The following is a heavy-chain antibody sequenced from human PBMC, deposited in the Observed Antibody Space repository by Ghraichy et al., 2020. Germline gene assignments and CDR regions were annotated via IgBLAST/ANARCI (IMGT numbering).Heavy chain of an antibody. CDR3: AMVAALSFNYYYYGMDV. J-gene: IGHJ6*02. CDR1: GFTFSSYW. V-gene: IGHV3-7*01. CDR2: IKQDGSEK. D-gene: IGHD6-6*01. Sequence: GGSLRLSCAASGFTFSSYWMSWVRQAPGKGLEWVANIKQDGSEKYYVDSVKGRFTISRDNAKNSLYLQMNSLRAEDTAVYYCAMVAALSFNYYYYGMDVWGQGTTVTVSS.